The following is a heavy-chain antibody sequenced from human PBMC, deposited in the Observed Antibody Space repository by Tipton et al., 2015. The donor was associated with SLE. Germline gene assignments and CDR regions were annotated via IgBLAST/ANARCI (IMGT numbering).Heavy chain of an antibody. J-gene: IGHJ5*02. CDR3: ARGTSMPMVDWFGQ. D-gene: IGHD2/OR15-2a*01. Sequence: LRLSCTVSGGSFSGYSWSWIRQPPGKGLEWIGEINHSGSTNYNPSLKSRVTISVDTSKNQFSLKLSSVTAADTAVYYCARGTSMPMVDWFGQWGQGTLVTVSS. CDR2: INHSGST. V-gene: IGHV4-34*09. CDR1: GGSFSGYS.